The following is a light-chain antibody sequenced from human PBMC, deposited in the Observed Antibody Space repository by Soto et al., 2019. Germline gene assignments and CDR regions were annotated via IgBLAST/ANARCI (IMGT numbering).Light chain of an antibody. CDR1: SSDVGGYNY. CDR3: TLHAGSNNYV. Sequence: VTISCTGTSSDVGGYNYVSWYQQHPGKAPKLIISEVSKRPSGVPDRFSGSKSGNTASLTVSGLQAEDEADYYCTLHAGSNNYVFGTGTKVTVL. CDR2: EVS. J-gene: IGLJ1*01. V-gene: IGLV2-8*01.